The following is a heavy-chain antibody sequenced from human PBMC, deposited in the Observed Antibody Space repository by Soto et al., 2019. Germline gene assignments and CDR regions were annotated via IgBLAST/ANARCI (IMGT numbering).Heavy chain of an antibody. CDR1: GGSISSYY. D-gene: IGHD6-19*01. J-gene: IGHJ3*02. CDR2: IYYSGST. CDR3: ASLYSSGWYFDAFDI. Sequence: SETLSLTYTVSGGSISSYYWSWIRQPPGKGLEWIGYIYYSGSTNYNPSLKSRVTISVDTSKNQFSLKLSSVTAADTAVYYCASLYSSGWYFDAFDIWGQGTMVTVSS. V-gene: IGHV4-59*08.